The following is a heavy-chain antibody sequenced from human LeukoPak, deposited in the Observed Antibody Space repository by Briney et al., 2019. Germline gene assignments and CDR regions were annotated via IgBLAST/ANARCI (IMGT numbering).Heavy chain of an antibody. J-gene: IGHJ5*02. CDR3: ARHYYGSGSYWDWFDP. CDR1: GGSISSGGYY. Sequence: PSQTLSLTCTVSGGSISSGGYYWSWIRQHPGKGLEWIGYIYYSGSTYYNPSLKSRVTISVDTSKNQFSLKLSSLTAADTAVYYCARHYYGSGSYWDWFDPWGQGTLVTVSS. D-gene: IGHD3-10*01. CDR2: IYYSGST. V-gene: IGHV4-31*03.